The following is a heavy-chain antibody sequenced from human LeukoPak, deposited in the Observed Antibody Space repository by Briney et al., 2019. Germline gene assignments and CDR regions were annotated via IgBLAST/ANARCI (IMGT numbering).Heavy chain of an antibody. CDR3: ARFFWKGYQLPPFDY. J-gene: IGHJ4*02. CDR1: GYTFTGYY. D-gene: IGHD2-2*01. V-gene: IGHV1-2*02. Sequence: GASVKVSCKASGYTFTGYYMHWVRQAPGQGLEWMGEINPNSGGTNYAQKFQDRVTMTRDTSISTAYMELSRLRSDDTAVYYGARFFWKGYQLPPFDYWGQGTLVTVSS. CDR2: INPNSGGT.